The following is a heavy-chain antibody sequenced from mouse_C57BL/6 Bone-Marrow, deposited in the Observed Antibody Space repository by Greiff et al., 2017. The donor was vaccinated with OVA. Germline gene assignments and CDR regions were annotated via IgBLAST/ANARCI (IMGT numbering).Heavy chain of an antibody. CDR1: GYTFTDYE. V-gene: IGHV1-15*01. Sequence: VQGVESGAELVRPGASVTLSCKASGYTFTDYEMHWVKQTPVHGLEWIGAIDPETGGTAYNQKFKGKAILTADKSSSTAYMELRSLTSEDSAVYYCTREGWGQGTTLTVSS. CDR2: IDPETGGT. J-gene: IGHJ2*01. CDR3: TREG.